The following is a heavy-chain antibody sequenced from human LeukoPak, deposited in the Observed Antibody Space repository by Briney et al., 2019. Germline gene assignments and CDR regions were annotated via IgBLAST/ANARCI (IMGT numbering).Heavy chain of an antibody. CDR2: IKQDGSEK. J-gene: IGHJ5*02. CDR3: ARIAITIFGVVKGLDP. V-gene: IGHV3-7*01. CDR1: GFTFSSDW. Sequence: GGSLRLSCAASGFTFSSDWMSWVRQAPGKGLEWVANIKQDGSEKYYVDSVKGRFTISRDNAKNPLYLQMNSLRAEDTAVYYCARIAITIFGVVKGLDPWGQGTLVTVSP. D-gene: IGHD3-3*01.